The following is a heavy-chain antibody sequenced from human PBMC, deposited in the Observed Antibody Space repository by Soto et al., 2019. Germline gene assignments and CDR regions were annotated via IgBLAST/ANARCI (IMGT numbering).Heavy chain of an antibody. D-gene: IGHD3-16*02. CDR2: INPNSGGT. V-gene: IGHV1-2*04. Sequence: QVQLVQSGAEVKKPGASVKVSCKASGYTFTGYYMHWVRQAPGQGLEWMGWINPNSGGTNYAQKFQGWVTMTRATSISTALVEMSRLSSDDTAVYYCASALESLGGVIVRPLLAFDIWCQGTMVTVSS. J-gene: IGHJ3*02. CDR1: GYTFTGYY. CDR3: ASALESLGGVIVRPLLAFDI.